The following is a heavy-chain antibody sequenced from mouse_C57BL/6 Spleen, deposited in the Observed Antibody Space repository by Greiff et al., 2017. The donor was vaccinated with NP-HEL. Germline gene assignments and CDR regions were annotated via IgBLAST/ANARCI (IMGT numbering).Heavy chain of an antibody. CDR1: GYTFTEYT. Sequence: VQGVESGAELVKPGASVKLSCKASGYTFTEYTIHWVKQRSGQGLEWIGWFYPGSGSIKYNEKFKDKATLTADKSSSTVYMELSRLTSEDSAVYFCARHEVGDCYYGDYFDYWGQGTTLTVSS. CDR3: ARHEVGDCYYGDYFDY. CDR2: FYPGSGSI. V-gene: IGHV1-62-2*01. J-gene: IGHJ2*01. D-gene: IGHD2-3*01.